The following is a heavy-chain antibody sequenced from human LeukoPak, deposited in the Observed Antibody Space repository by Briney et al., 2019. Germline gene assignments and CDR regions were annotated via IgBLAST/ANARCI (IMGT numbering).Heavy chain of an antibody. CDR3: ARDSYYDSSFDAFDI. CDR1: GFTVSSNY. V-gene: IGHV3-53*01. J-gene: IGHJ3*02. Sequence: PGGSLRLSCAASGFTVSSNYMSWVRQAPGKGLEWVSVIYSGGSTYYADSVKGRFTISRHNSKNTLYLQMNSLRAEDTAVYYCARDSYYDSSFDAFDIWGQGTMVTVSS. CDR2: IYSGGST. D-gene: IGHD3-22*01.